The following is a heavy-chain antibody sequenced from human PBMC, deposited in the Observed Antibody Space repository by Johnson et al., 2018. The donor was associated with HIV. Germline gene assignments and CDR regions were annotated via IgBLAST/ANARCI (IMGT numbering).Heavy chain of an antibody. Sequence: QVQLVESGGGVVQPGRSLRLSCAASGFTFSSYAMHWVRQAPGKGLEWVAVISYDGSNKYYADSVKGRFTISRDNSKNTLYLQMNSLSAEDTAVYYCVRPAAAGRDDAFDIWGQGTMVTVSS. V-gene: IGHV3-30*04. D-gene: IGHD6-13*01. CDR3: VRPAAAGRDDAFDI. J-gene: IGHJ3*02. CDR2: ISYDGSNK. CDR1: GFTFSSYA.